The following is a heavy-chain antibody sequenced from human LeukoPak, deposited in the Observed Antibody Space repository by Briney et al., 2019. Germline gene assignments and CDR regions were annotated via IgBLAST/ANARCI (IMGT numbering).Heavy chain of an antibody. J-gene: IGHJ4*02. Sequence: SQTLSLTCVISGDSVSSNSAAWNWIRQSPSRGLEWLGRTYYRSKWYYDYSVAVKSRVTINPDTSKNQFSLQLSSVTPEDTAVYYCARGPGSLYSYGYGYWGQGTLVTVSS. D-gene: IGHD5-18*01. V-gene: IGHV6-1*01. CDR1: GDSVSSNSAA. CDR2: TYYRSKWYY. CDR3: ARGPGSLYSYGYGY.